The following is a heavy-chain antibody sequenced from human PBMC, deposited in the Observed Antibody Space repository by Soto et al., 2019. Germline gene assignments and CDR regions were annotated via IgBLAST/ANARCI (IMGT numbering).Heavy chain of an antibody. J-gene: IGHJ4*02. V-gene: IGHV1-2*02. D-gene: IGHD4-17*01. Sequence: QVQLVQSGAEVKKPGASVKVSCRASRNTFTGYYVHWVRQAPGQGLEWMGWINPNSGDTNSAKKFQGRVTMTRDTSISTAYMELSRLRSDDTAVYYCARARGYGDLDYWGQGTLVTVSS. CDR2: INPNSGDT. CDR1: RNTFTGYY. CDR3: ARARGYGDLDY.